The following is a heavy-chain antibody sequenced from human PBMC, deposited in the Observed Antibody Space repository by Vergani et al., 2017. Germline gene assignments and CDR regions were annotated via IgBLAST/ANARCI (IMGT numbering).Heavy chain of an antibody. Sequence: EVQLLESGGSLKQPGGSVRLSCAASGFTFSTYAMPWVRQAPGKGLEWVSALTGGGGSTYYADSFKGRFIITRDNSRDTLSLQMNSLRPEDTATYYCVKESGSYENFFDPGGQGTLVTVSS. V-gene: IGHV3-23*01. J-gene: IGHJ5*02. CDR3: VKESGSYENFFDP. CDR2: LTGGGGST. D-gene: IGHD1-26*01. CDR1: GFTFSTYA.